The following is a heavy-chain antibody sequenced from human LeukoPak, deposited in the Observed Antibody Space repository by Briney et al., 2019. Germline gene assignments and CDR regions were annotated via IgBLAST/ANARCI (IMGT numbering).Heavy chain of an antibody. J-gene: IGHJ4*02. Sequence: PSETLSLTCTVSGGSISSYYWSWIRQPPGKGLEWIGYIYYSGSTNYNPSLKSRVTISVDTSKNQFSLKPSSVTAADTAVYYWAGGVPSLEHGYDSWGREPWSPSPQ. CDR3: AGGVPSLEHGYDS. CDR1: GGSISSYY. V-gene: IGHV4-59*01. D-gene: IGHD6-25*01. CDR2: IYYSGST.